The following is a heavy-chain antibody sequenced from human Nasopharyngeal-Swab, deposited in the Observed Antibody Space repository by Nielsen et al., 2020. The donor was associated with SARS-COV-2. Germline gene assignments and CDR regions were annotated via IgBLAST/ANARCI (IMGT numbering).Heavy chain of an antibody. Sequence: SETLSLTCTVSGASISSSINYWVWIRQSPQKGLEWIGTVSYSGTANYNPSLTSRVTISVDTSKNQFSLKLISVTAADTAVYYCARDESGDYLGLPFDYWGQGTLVTVSS. J-gene: IGHJ4*02. CDR3: ARDESGDYLGLPFDY. CDR2: VSYSGTA. CDR1: GASISSSINY. V-gene: IGHV4-39*07. D-gene: IGHD4-17*01.